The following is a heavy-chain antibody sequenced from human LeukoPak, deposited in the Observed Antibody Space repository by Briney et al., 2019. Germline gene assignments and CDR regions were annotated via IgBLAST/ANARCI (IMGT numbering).Heavy chain of an antibody. CDR1: GFTFSTYA. J-gene: IGHJ4*02. D-gene: IGHD6-19*01. Sequence: GXSLRLSCAASGFTFSTYAMSWVRQAPGKGLEWVSTISGSGDSTYYADSVKGRFTIYRDNSKNTLYLKMNRLRAEDTAVYYCAKDGKVSVAGHFDYWGQGTLVTVSS. CDR3: AKDGKVSVAGHFDY. CDR2: ISGSGDST. V-gene: IGHV3-23*01.